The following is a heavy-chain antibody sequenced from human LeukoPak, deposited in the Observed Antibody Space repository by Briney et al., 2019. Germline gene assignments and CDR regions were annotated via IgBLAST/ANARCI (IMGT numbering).Heavy chain of an antibody. CDR1: GGSISSGGYY. Sequence: SETLSLTCTVSGGSISSGGYYWSWIRQHPGKGLEWIGYIYYSGSTNYNPSLKSRVTISVDTSKNQFSLKLSSVTAADTAVYYCARHPFATPFDHWGRGILVTVSS. V-gene: IGHV4-61*08. J-gene: IGHJ4*02. CDR2: IYYSGST. CDR3: ARHPFATPFDH. D-gene: IGHD2-15*01.